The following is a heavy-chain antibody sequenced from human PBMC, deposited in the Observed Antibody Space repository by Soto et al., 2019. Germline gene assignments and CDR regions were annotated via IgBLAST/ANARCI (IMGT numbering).Heavy chain of an antibody. CDR2: ISSSSSYI. Sequence: GGSLRLSCAASGFTFSSYSMNWVRQAPGKGLEWVSSISSSSSYIYYADSVKGRFTISRDNAKNSLYLQMNSLRAEDTAVYYCARAVMGSSSSVGDKNAFDIWGQGTMVTVSS. CDR3: ARAVMGSSSSVGDKNAFDI. CDR1: GFTFSSYS. V-gene: IGHV3-21*01. J-gene: IGHJ3*02. D-gene: IGHD6-6*01.